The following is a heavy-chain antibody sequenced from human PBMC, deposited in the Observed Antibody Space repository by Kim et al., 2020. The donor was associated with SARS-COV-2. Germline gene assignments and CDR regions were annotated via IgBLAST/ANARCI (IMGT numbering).Heavy chain of an antibody. CDR3: ARGLDSSGAYFDY. D-gene: IGHD3-22*01. Sequence: YNPSLKSRVTISVDTSKNQFSLKLSSVTAADTAVYYCARGLDSSGAYFDYWGQGTLVTVSS. J-gene: IGHJ4*02. V-gene: IGHV4-31*02.